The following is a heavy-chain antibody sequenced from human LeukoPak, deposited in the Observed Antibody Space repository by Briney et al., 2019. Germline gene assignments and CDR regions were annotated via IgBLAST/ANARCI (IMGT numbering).Heavy chain of an antibody. J-gene: IGHJ4*02. V-gene: IGHV3-23*01. CDR2: ISASGIST. CDR3: AKGYYDSAEGHFDH. CDR1: GFTFGSYA. Sequence: GGSLRLSCAASGFTFGSYAMSGVRQAPGKGLEWVSAISASGISTYYADSVKGRFTISRDKSENTLYLRMNSLRAEDTAVYYCAKGYYDSAEGHFDHWGQGTLVTVSS. D-gene: IGHD3-22*01.